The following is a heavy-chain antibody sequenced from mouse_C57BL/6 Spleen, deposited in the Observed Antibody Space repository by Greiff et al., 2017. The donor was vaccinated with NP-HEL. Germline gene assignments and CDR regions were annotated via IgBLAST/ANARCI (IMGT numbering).Heavy chain of an antibody. V-gene: IGHV1-69*01. CDR3: ARWDYGSSYD. CDR2: IDPSDSYT. J-gene: IGHJ2*01. Sequence: VQLQQPGAELVMPGASVKLSCKASGYTFTSYWMHWVKQRPGQGLEWIGEIDPSDSYTNYNQKFKGKSTLTVDKSSSTAYMQLSSLTSEDSAVYYCARWDYGSSYDWGQGTTLTVSS. D-gene: IGHD1-1*01. CDR1: GYTFTSYW.